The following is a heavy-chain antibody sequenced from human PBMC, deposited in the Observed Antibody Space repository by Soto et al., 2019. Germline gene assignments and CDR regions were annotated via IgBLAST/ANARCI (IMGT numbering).Heavy chain of an antibody. CDR2: IYYTGTS. CDR1: GGSIINNY. J-gene: IGHJ4*02. D-gene: IGHD3-3*01. Sequence: SETLSLTCTVSGGSIINNYWSWIRQPPGKGLEWVGYIYYTGTSKCNPSLKSRVTISVDSSKNQFSLKLDSVTAADTAVYYCARLGGYYQAFDNWGQGTLVTVSS. V-gene: IGHV4-59*08. CDR3: ARLGGYYQAFDN.